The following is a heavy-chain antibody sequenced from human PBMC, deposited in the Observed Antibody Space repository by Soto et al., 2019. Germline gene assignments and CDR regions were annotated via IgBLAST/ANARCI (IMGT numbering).Heavy chain of an antibody. Sequence: ASVKVSCKASGYTFTGNSLHWVRQAPGQGLEWMGWINANNGNTNYAQKLQGRVTMTTDTSTSTAYMELRSLRSDDTAVYYCARVDDYYMDVWGKGTTVTVSS. CDR2: INANNGNT. V-gene: IGHV1-18*04. CDR3: ARVDDYYMDV. CDR1: GYTFTGNS. J-gene: IGHJ6*03.